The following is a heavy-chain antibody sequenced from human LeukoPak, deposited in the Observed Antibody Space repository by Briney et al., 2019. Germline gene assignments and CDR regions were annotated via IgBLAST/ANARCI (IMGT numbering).Heavy chain of an antibody. Sequence: GGSLRLSCAASGFTFSSYTMNWVRQAPGKGLEWVSSITSSSGSTIYYADSVKGRFTISRDNAKNSLYLQMNSLRAEDTAVYYCARDVCYYGSGCWGQGTLVTVSS. CDR3: ARDVCYYGSGC. CDR1: GFTFSSYT. J-gene: IGHJ4*02. D-gene: IGHD3-10*01. V-gene: IGHV3-48*04. CDR2: ITSSSGSTI.